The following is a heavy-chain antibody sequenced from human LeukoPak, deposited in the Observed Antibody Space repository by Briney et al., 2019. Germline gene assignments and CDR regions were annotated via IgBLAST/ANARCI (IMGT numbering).Heavy chain of an antibody. V-gene: IGHV1-2*02. CDR2: INPNYGGT. CDR1: GYTFIDYY. Sequence: GASVKVSCKASGYTFIDYYIHWVRQAPGQGLEWMGWINPNYGGTNYAQKFQGRVTMSRDTSISTAYMELSRLRSDDTTVYYCTRSLFSGYDMRAFDMWGQGTMVTVSS. CDR3: TRSLFSGYDMRAFDM. J-gene: IGHJ3*02. D-gene: IGHD5-12*01.